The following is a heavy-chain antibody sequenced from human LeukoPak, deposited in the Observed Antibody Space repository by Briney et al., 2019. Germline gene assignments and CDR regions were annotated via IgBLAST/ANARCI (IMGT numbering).Heavy chain of an antibody. CDR3: ARALYATVTSDY. CDR1: GFTFSSYA. CDR2: ISSSSSYI. D-gene: IGHD4-17*01. Sequence: PGGSLRLSCAASGFTFSSYAMSWVRQAPGKGLEWVSSISSSSSYIYYADSVKGRFTISRDNAKNSLYLQMNSLRAEDTAVYYCARALYATVTSDYWGQGTLVTVSS. J-gene: IGHJ4*02. V-gene: IGHV3-21*01.